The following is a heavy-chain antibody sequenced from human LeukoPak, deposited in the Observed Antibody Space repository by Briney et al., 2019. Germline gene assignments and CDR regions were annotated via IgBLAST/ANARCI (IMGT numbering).Heavy chain of an antibody. CDR1: GYTFTGYY. CDR3: ARGVGGGTYYYDSSGYSGGDY. CDR2: INPNSGGT. Sequence: ASVKVSSKASGYTFTGYYMHWVRHAPGQGLEWMGWINPNSGGTNYAQKFQGRVTTTRDTTISTAYMALRRRRSDDTAVYYCARGVGGGTYYYDSSGYSGGDYWGQGTLVTVSS. V-gene: IGHV1-2*02. D-gene: IGHD3-22*01. J-gene: IGHJ4*02.